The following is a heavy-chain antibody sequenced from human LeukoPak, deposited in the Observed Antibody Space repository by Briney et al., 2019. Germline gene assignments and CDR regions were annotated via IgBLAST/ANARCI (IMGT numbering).Heavy chain of an antibody. CDR2: IIQSGVT. Sequence: SETLSLTCTVSGGSISSYYWSWIRQAPGKGLEWIGEIIQSGVTNYNPSLKSRATISIDTSKNQFSLKLSSVTAADTAVYSCARGNRAGYNFDYWGQGALVTVSS. J-gene: IGHJ4*02. CDR1: GGSISSYY. V-gene: IGHV4-34*01. D-gene: IGHD5-24*01. CDR3: ARGNRAGYNFDY.